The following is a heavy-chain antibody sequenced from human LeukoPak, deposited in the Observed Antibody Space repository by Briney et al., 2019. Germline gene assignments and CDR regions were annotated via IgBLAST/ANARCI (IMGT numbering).Heavy chain of an antibody. Sequence: GGSLRLSCAASGFTFSSYGMHWVRQAPGKGLEWVAVIWYDGSNKYYADSVKGRFTISRDNSKNTLYLQMNSLRAEDTAVYYCARSMAAADTYYYYYGMDVWGQGTTDTVSS. J-gene: IGHJ6*02. D-gene: IGHD6-13*01. CDR3: ARSMAAADTYYYYYGMDV. CDR2: IWYDGSNK. V-gene: IGHV3-33*08. CDR1: GFTFSSYG.